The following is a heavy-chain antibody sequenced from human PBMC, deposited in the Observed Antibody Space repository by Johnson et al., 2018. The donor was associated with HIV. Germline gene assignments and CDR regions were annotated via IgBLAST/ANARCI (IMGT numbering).Heavy chain of an antibody. Sequence: QVLLVESGGGVVQPGRSLRLSCAASGFTFSTYGMHWVRQAPGKGLEWVAVMWYDGSNKYYADSVKGRFTISRDNSKNTLYLQMNSLRAEDTAVYYCARDPMVRGAGGFDIWGQGTMVTVSS. CDR1: GFTFSTYG. CDR2: MWYDGSNK. V-gene: IGHV3-33*08. CDR3: ARDPMVRGAGGFDI. J-gene: IGHJ3*02. D-gene: IGHD3-10*01.